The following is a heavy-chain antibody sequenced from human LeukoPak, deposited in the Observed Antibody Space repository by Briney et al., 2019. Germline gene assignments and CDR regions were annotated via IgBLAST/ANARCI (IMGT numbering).Heavy chain of an antibody. Sequence: PGGSLRLSCAASGFTFSSYGMHWVRQAPGKGLEWVAFIRYDGSNKYYADSVKGRFTISRDNSKNTLYLQMNSLRAEDTAVYYCATLNSGSYWVNFDYWGQGTPVTVSS. J-gene: IGHJ4*02. CDR3: ATLNSGSYWVNFDY. CDR2: IRYDGSNK. D-gene: IGHD1-26*01. CDR1: GFTFSSYG. V-gene: IGHV3-30*02.